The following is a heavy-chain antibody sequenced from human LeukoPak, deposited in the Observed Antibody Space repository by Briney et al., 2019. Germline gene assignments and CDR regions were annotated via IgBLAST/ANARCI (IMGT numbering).Heavy chain of an antibody. V-gene: IGHV3-7*01. Sequence: AGGSLRLSCAASGFTFSSYWMSWVRQAPGKGLESVANIKQDGSEKYYVDSVKGRFTISRDNAKNSLYLQMNSLRAEDTAVYYCARYRRVAGTQGYFDYWGQGTLVTVSS. J-gene: IGHJ4*02. D-gene: IGHD6-19*01. CDR1: GFTFSSYW. CDR2: IKQDGSEK. CDR3: ARYRRVAGTQGYFDY.